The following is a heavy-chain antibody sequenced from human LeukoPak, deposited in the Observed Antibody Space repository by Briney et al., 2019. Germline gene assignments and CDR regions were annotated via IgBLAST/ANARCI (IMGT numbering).Heavy chain of an antibody. V-gene: IGHV3-7*01. Sequence: GGSLRLSCAASGLTFSSYRMMWVRQARGKGLVGVTSIKEDGSDKYYVVSERGIFSISRDDHKISLNLQMQSLRGEDSAVYFCARDRFGGMDVWGKGTSVTVSS. D-gene: IGHD4-23*01. CDR2: IKEDGSDK. CDR3: ARDRFGGMDV. J-gene: IGHJ6*04. CDR1: GLTFSSYR.